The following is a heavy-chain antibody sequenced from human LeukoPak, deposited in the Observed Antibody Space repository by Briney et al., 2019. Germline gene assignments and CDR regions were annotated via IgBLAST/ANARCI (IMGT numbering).Heavy chain of an antibody. V-gene: IGHV3-7*01. D-gene: IGHD6-19*01. CDR1: GFTFSSYW. CDR2: IKQDGSEK. CDR3: ARDAGNSGYGMDV. J-gene: IGHJ6*02. Sequence: GGSLRLSCAASGFTFSSYWMDWVRQAPGKGLEWVANIKQDGSEKFYVDSVKGRFTISRDNAKNSLYLQMSSLRDEDTAVYYCARDAGNSGYGMDVWGQGTTVTVSS.